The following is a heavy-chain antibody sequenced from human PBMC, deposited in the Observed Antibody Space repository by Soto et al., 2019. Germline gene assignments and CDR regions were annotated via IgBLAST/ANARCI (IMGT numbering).Heavy chain of an antibody. Sequence: EVQLLESGGGLVQPGGSLRLSCAASGFTFSSYAMSWVRQAPGKGLEWVSDITASGAATYYADSVKGRFTLSRDNSKSTLSLQVNSLRAEATAVYYCAKDQYRSGFELDYWGHGTLFTVSS. CDR2: ITASGAAT. V-gene: IGHV3-23*01. D-gene: IGHD6-19*01. CDR1: GFTFSSYA. CDR3: AKDQYRSGFELDY. J-gene: IGHJ4*01.